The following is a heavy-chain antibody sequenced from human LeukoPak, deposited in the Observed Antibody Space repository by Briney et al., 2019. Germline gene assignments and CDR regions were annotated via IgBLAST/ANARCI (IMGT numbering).Heavy chain of an antibody. V-gene: IGHV3-64D*06. CDR2: ISSNGGST. J-gene: IGHJ4*02. CDR1: GFTFSSYA. CDR3: VKDGPKGWLLYKYFDY. Sequence: PGGSLRLSCSASGFTFSSYAMHWVRQAPGKGLEYVSAISSNGGSTYYADSVKGRFTISRDNSKNTLYLQMSSLRAEDTAVYYCVKDGPKGWLLYKYFDYWGQGTLVTVSS. D-gene: IGHD3-3*01.